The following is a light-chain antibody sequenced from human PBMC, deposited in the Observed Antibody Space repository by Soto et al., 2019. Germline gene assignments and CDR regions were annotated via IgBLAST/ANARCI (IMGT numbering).Light chain of an antibody. CDR2: AAS. CDR1: HGISNY. J-gene: IGKJ4*01. Sequence: DIPMTQSPSSLSASVGDRVTITCRASHGISNYVAWYQQKPGKLPNLVISAASTLQSGVPSRFSGSGSGTDFTLTISSLQPEDVATYYWQKYNSARVTVGGGTKVEIK. V-gene: IGKV1-27*01. CDR3: QKYNSARVT.